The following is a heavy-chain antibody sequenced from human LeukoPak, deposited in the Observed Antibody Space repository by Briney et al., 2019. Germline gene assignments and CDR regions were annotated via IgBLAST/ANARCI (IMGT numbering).Heavy chain of an antibody. J-gene: IGHJ4*02. V-gene: IGHV3-23*01. D-gene: IGHD3-10*01. CDR3: AKGHYYGSGSLDY. CDR2: IGGRDGST. CDR1: GFTFSSYG. Sequence: PGGSLRLSCAASGFTFSSYGMSWVRQAPGKGLEWVSAIGGRDGSTYYADSVKGRFTISRDNSKNTLYVQMNRLRAEDTAVYYCAKGHYYGSGSLDYWGQGTLVTVSS.